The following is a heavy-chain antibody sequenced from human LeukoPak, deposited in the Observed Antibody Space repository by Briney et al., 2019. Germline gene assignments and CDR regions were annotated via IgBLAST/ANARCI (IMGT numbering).Heavy chain of an antibody. CDR1: GFTVSSNY. CDR3: ARSTELSDPYFYYGMDV. J-gene: IGHJ6*02. V-gene: IGHV3-48*03. Sequence: GGSLRLSCAASGFTVSSNYMNWVRQAPGKGLECISYISSSGGTIYHAASVKGRFTISGDNANNSLYLQMTSLRAEDTATYYCARSTELSDPYFYYGMDVWGQGTTVTVSS. D-gene: IGHD1-26*01. CDR2: ISSSGGTI.